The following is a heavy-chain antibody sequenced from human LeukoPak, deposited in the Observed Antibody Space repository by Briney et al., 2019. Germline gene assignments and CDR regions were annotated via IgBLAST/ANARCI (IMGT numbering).Heavy chain of an antibody. V-gene: IGHV1-2*02. Sequence: GASVKVSCKASGYTFTGYYMHWVRQAPGQGLEWMGWNNPNSGGTNYAQKFQGRVTMTRDTSISTAYMELSRLRSDDTAVYYCARVYCGGDCFYRDYYYYYMDVWGKGTTVTVSS. CDR2: NNPNSGGT. CDR3: ARVYCGGDCFYRDYYYYYMDV. J-gene: IGHJ6*03. D-gene: IGHD2-21*02. CDR1: GYTFTGYY.